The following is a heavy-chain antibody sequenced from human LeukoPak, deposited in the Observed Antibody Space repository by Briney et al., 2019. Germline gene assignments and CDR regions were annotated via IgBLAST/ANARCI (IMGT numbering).Heavy chain of an antibody. V-gene: IGHV4-34*01. CDR1: RGSSSAYF. D-gene: IGHD3-3*01. J-gene: IGHJ6*03. CDR2: INHSGRT. Sequence: ETPCLTCALYRGSSSAYFWSWFREPPGKGLECIGDINHSGRTNYYPSLKGRVTISVDTSQNRFSLKLNSVTAADAAVYFCARGLTSDYTPRYYYYYMDVWGNGTTVTVSS. CDR3: ARGLTSDYTPRYYYYYMDV.